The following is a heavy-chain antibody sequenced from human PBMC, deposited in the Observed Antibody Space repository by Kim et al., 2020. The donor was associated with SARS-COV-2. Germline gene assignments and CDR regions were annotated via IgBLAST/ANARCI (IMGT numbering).Heavy chain of an antibody. V-gene: IGHV3-23*01. D-gene: IGHD3-3*01. CDR3: AKEFCGVVRYSYYYGIVV. Sequence: GGSLRLSCAASGFTFSSYAMSWVRQAPGKGLEWVSAISGSGGSTYYADSVKGRFTISRDNSKNTLYLQMNSLRAEDTAVYYCAKEFCGVVRYSYYYGIVVSGQGATVTVSS. CDR1: GFTFSSYA. CDR2: ISGSGGST. J-gene: IGHJ6*02.